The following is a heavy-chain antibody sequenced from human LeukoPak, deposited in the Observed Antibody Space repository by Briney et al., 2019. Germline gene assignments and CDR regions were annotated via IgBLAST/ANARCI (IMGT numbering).Heavy chain of an antibody. CDR1: GFTFSSYA. CDR2: ISGSGDST. J-gene: IGHJ4*02. D-gene: IGHD2-2*01. V-gene: IGHV3-23*01. CDR3: AKGLTYAGINFDF. Sequence: GSLRLSCAASGFTFSSYALSWVRQAPGKGLEWVSLISGSGDSTYYVDSVKGRFTISRDNSKDTLYLQMSSLRAEDTAVYYCAKGLTYAGINFDFWGQGTPVTVSS.